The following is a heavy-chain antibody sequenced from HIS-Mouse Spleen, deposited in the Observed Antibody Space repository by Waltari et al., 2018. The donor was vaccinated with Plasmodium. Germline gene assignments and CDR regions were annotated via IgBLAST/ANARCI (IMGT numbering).Heavy chain of an antibody. Sequence: EVQLVESGGGLVQPGRSLRLSCAASGFTFDDYAMHWVRQAPGKGLEWVSGISWNSGSIGYADSVKGRFTISRDNAKNSLYLQMNSLRAEDTALYYCAKARGSSSAFDIWGQGTMVT. D-gene: IGHD6-6*01. J-gene: IGHJ3*02. V-gene: IGHV3-9*01. CDR2: ISWNSGSI. CDR3: AKARGSSSAFDI. CDR1: GFTFDDYA.